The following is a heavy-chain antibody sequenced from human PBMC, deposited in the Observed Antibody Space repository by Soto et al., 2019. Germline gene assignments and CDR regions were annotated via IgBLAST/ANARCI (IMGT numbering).Heavy chain of an antibody. CDR2: IIPIFGTA. CDR3: AKDGGADGYFGNWLDP. J-gene: IGHJ5*02. CDR1: GGTFSSYA. V-gene: IGHV1-69*13. Sequence: SVKVSCKASGGTFSSYAISWVRQAPGQGLEWMGGIIPIFGTANYAQKFQGRVTITADESTSTAYMELSSLRSEDTAVYYCAKDGGADGYFGNWLDPWGQGTLVTVSS. D-gene: IGHD5-12*01.